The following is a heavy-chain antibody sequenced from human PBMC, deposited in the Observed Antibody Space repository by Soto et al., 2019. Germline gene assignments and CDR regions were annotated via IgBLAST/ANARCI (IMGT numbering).Heavy chain of an antibody. CDR1: GFTFSSYA. V-gene: IGHV3-23*01. J-gene: IGHJ3*02. CDR3: AKMYRGSSSWGYGNAFDI. Sequence: EVQLLESGGGLVQPGGSLRLSCAASGFTFSSYAMSWVRQAPGKGLEWVSSISGSGGSTYYADSVKGRFTISRDSSKNTLYLQKKRLRDEDTAVYYCAKMYRGSSSWGYGNAFDIWGQGTMVTVSS. CDR2: ISGSGGST. D-gene: IGHD2-2*01.